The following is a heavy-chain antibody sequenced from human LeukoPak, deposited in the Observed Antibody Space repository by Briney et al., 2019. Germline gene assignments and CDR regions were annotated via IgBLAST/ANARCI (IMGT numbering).Heavy chain of an antibody. CDR1: GFTFSSYA. Sequence: GGSLRLSCVASGFTFSSYAMHWVRQTPGKGLEWVSVISGSGGNTYYADPVKGRFTISRDNSKNTLYMQMNSLRAEDTAVYYCAKAPTPVVAATLFHHWGQGTLVTVS. V-gene: IGHV3-23*01. CDR2: ISGSGGNT. D-gene: IGHD2-15*01. J-gene: IGHJ1*01. CDR3: AKAPTPVVAATLFHH.